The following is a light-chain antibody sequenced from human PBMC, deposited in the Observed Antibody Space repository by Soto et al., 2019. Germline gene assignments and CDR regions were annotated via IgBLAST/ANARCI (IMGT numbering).Light chain of an antibody. V-gene: IGKV1-5*01. CDR2: DAS. J-gene: IGKJ3*01. Sequence: DIQMTQSPSTLSASVGDRVTITCRASQSISSWLAWYQQKPGKAPKLLIYDASSLESGVPSRFSGSGSGTEYTLTITSLQPDDFATYYCLQNSDYPPTFGPGTKVDIK. CDR3: LQNSDYPPT. CDR1: QSISSW.